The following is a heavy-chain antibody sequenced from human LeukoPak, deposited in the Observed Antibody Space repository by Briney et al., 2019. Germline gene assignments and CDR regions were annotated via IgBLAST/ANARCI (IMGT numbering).Heavy chain of an antibody. CDR3: ARHRGSWYSSGWDY. V-gene: IGHV4-59*08. CDR2: IYYSGST. Sequence: SETLSLTCTVPGGSISSYYWSWIRQPPGKGLEWIGYIYYSGSTNYNPSLKSRVTISVDTSKNQFSLKLSSVTAADTAVYYCARHRGSWYSSGWDYWGQGTLVTVSS. CDR1: GGSISSYY. J-gene: IGHJ4*02. D-gene: IGHD6-19*01.